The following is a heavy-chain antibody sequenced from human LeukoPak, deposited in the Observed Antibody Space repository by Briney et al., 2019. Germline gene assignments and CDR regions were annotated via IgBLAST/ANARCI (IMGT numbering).Heavy chain of an antibody. D-gene: IGHD2-8*01. CDR1: GYRFTSYW. J-gene: IGHJ4*02. V-gene: IGHV5-51*01. CDR3: ARSLPYCTNGVCYGDY. CDR2: IYPGDSDT. Sequence: GESLKSSCKGSGYRFTSYWIGWVRQMPGKCLEWMGIIYPGDSDTRYSPCFQGQVTISADKSISTAYLQWSSLKASDTAMYYCARSLPYCTNGVCYGDYWGQGTLVTVSS.